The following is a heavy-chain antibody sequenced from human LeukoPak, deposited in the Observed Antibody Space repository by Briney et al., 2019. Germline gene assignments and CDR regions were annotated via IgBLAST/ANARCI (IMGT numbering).Heavy chain of an antibody. CDR1: GGSISSGGYS. J-gene: IGHJ5*02. V-gene: IGHV4-31*03. CDR2: IYYSGST. D-gene: IGHD3-10*01. Sequence: PSQTLSLTCTVSGGSISSGGYSWSWIRQHPGKGLEWIGYIYYSGSTYYNPSLKSRVTISVDTSKNQFSLKLSSVTAADTGVYYCARDRGGYYGSGTKFDPWGQGTLVTVSS. CDR3: ARDRGGYYGSGTKFDP.